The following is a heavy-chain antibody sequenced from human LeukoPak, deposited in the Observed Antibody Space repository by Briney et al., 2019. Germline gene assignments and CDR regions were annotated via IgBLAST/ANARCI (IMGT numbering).Heavy chain of an antibody. CDR3: AKDHCVQCWDYYYMDV. J-gene: IGHJ6*03. Sequence: QSGGSLRLSCAPSGFTLSNYAMHCVRQSPGKALEWVAVMSYDGSTKYYADSVKGRFTISRDNSKNTLYLQMNSLRAEDTAVYYCAKDHCVQCWDYYYMDVWGKGTTVTVSS. D-gene: IGHD1-26*01. CDR1: GFTLSNYA. CDR2: MSYDGSTK. V-gene: IGHV3-30*04.